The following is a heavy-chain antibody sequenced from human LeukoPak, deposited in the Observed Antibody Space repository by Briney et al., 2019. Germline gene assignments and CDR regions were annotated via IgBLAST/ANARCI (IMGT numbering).Heavy chain of an antibody. D-gene: IGHD3-22*01. Sequence: SETLSLTCTVSGGSISSGYYWGWIRQPPGKGLEWIGSIYHSGSTYYNPSLKSRVTISVDTSKNQFSLKLSSVTAADTAVYYCARDIPDYYDSSGGVGGYWGQGTLVTVSS. V-gene: IGHV4-38-2*02. CDR1: GGSISSGYY. CDR3: ARDIPDYYDSSGGVGGY. J-gene: IGHJ4*02. CDR2: IYHSGST.